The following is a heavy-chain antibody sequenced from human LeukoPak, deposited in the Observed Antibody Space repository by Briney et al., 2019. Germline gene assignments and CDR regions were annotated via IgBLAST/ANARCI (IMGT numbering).Heavy chain of an antibody. CDR3: AKASAMIVVVSKHFDY. Sequence: GGSLRLSCAASGFTFSSYGMHWVRQAPGKGLEWVAFIRYDGSNKYYADSVKGRFTISRDNSKNTLYLQMNSLRAEDTAVYYCAKASAMIVVVSKHFDYWGQGTLVTASS. CDR2: IRYDGSNK. D-gene: IGHD3-22*01. V-gene: IGHV3-30*02. CDR1: GFTFSSYG. J-gene: IGHJ4*02.